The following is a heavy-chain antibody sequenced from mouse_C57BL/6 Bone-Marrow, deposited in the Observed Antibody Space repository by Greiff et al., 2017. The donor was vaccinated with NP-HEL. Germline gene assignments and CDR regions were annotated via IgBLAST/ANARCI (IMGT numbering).Heavy chain of an antibody. CDR3: SNLWYFDV. J-gene: IGHJ1*03. V-gene: IGHV1-4*01. CDR2: INPSSGYT. CDR1: GYTFTSYT. D-gene: IGHD2-5*01. Sequence: QVQLKESGAELARPGASLKMSCKASGYTFTSYTMHWVKQRPGQGLEWIGYINPSSGYTKYNQKFKDKATLTADKSSSTAYMQLSSLTSEDSAVYYCSNLWYFDVWGTGTTVTVSS.